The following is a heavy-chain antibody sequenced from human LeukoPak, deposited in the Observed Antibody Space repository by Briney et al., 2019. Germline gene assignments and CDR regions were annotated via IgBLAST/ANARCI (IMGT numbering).Heavy chain of an antibody. V-gene: IGHV3-66*02. D-gene: IGHD2-15*01. J-gene: IGHJ3*02. Sequence: GGSLRLSCAASGFTVSSNYMSWGRQAPGKGLEWVSVIYSGGSTYYADSVKGRFTISRDNSKNTLYLQMNSLRAEDTAVYYCARGHSSDAFDIWGQGTMVTVSS. CDR3: ARGHSSDAFDI. CDR1: GFTVSSNY. CDR2: IYSGGST.